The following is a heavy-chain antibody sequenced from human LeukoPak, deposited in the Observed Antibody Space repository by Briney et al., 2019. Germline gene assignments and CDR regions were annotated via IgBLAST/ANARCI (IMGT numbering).Heavy chain of an antibody. Sequence: GGSLRLSCAASGFTFSSYWMSWVRQAPGKGLEWVANIKQDGSEKYYVDSVKGRFTISRDNAKNSLYLQMDSLRAEDTAVYYCARVLRYCSGGNCYSGGLGYMDVWGKGTRVTISS. J-gene: IGHJ6*03. D-gene: IGHD2-15*01. CDR3: ARVLRYCSGGNCYSGGLGYMDV. V-gene: IGHV3-7*01. CDR2: IKQDGSEK. CDR1: GFTFSSYW.